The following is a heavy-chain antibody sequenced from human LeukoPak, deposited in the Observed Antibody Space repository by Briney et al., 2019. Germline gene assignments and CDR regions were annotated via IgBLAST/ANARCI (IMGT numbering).Heavy chain of an antibody. CDR3: AKASSSGWHLFDY. D-gene: IGHD6-19*01. J-gene: IGHJ4*02. Sequence: PGGSLRLSCAASGFTFSSYAMSWVRKAPGKGLEWVSGISASGGITYLADSVKGRFTISRDNSKNTLYLQMNSLRAEDTAVYYCAKASSSGWHLFDYWGQGTLVTVSS. CDR2: ISASGGIT. V-gene: IGHV3-23*01. CDR1: GFTFSSYA.